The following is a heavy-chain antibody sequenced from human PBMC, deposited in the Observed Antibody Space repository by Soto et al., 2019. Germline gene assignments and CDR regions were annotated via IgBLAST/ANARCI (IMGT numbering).Heavy chain of an antibody. CDR2: MLYSGST. J-gene: IGHJ5*02. Sequence: SETLSLTCSVSGGSISNHFWSWIRQPPGKGLEWIGYMLYSGSTNYNPSLKSRVTISVDTSKNQFSLNLISVTAADTAVYYCARGGPKYCSGGSCYNWFDPWGQGTLVTVSS. D-gene: IGHD2-15*01. CDR3: ARGGPKYCSGGSCYNWFDP. CDR1: GGSISNHF. V-gene: IGHV4-59*11.